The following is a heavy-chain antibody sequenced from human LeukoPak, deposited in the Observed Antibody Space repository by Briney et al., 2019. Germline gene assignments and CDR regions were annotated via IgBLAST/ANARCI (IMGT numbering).Heavy chain of an antibody. CDR2: IIGNGANT. CDR1: GFTFSTYA. J-gene: IGHJ4*02. Sequence: GGSLRLSCAASGFTFSTYAMSWVRQAPGKGLEWVSTIIGNGANTYYADSVRGRFTISRDNSKNTLYLHMNSLRAEDTAVYYCAKERACYTKPYYFDYWGQGTMVTVSS. V-gene: IGHV3-23*01. CDR3: AKERACYTKPYYFDY. D-gene: IGHD3-16*02.